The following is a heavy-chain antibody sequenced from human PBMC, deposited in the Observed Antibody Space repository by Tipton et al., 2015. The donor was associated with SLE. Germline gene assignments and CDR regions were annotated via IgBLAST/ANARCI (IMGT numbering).Heavy chain of an antibody. CDR1: GESFSGHY. J-gene: IGHJ3*02. D-gene: IGHD6-13*01. CDR2: ISHTGGT. Sequence: TLSLTCTVYGESFSGHYWTWIRQAPGKGLEWIGEISHTGGTNYNPSLKSRLTISIDTSKNQVSLNLTSVTAADTAVYYCARDPHSSYWDAFAIWGQGAMVTVSS. V-gene: IGHV4-34*10. CDR3: ARDPHSSYWDAFAI.